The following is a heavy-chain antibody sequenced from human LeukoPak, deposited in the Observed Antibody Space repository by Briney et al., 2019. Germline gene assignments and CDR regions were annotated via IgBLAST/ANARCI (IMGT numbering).Heavy chain of an antibody. D-gene: IGHD3-9*01. J-gene: IGHJ4*02. V-gene: IGHV4-4*07. CDR1: GGSISSYY. CDR3: ARGVLTGYYGDFDY. Sequence: PSETLSLTCTVSGGSISSYYWTWVRQPAGKGLEWIGRIYTSGSTNYSPSLKSRVTMSVDTSKNQFSLNLNSVTAADTAVYYCARGVLTGYYGDFDYWGQGTLVTVSS. CDR2: IYTSGST.